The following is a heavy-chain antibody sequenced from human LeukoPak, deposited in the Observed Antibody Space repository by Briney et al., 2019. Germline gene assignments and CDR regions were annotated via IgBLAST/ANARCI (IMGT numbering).Heavy chain of an antibody. Sequence: ASVKVSCKASGYTFTNFGISWVRQAPGQGLEWMGWINPNSGGTNYAQKFQGRVTMTRDTSSTTVYMDLTRLRSDDTAVYFCARPLGSLKEYWWFDPWGQGTLVTVSS. V-gene: IGHV1-2*02. CDR1: GYTFTNFG. D-gene: IGHD2/OR15-2a*01. CDR2: INPNSGGT. J-gene: IGHJ5*02. CDR3: ARPLGSLKEYWWFDP.